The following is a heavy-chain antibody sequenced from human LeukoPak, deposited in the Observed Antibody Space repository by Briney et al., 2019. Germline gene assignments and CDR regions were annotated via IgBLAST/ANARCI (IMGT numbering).Heavy chain of an antibody. V-gene: IGHV3-33*06. Sequence: GGSLRLSCAASGFTFSRYGMHWVRQAPGKGLEWVAVIWHDGSYEYYADSVKGRFTISRGSSKNTLYLQMNSLRAEDTAVYYCAKDGVGATSLDCWGQGTLVTVSS. D-gene: IGHD1-26*01. CDR2: IWHDGSYE. J-gene: IGHJ4*02. CDR1: GFTFSRYG. CDR3: AKDGVGATSLDC.